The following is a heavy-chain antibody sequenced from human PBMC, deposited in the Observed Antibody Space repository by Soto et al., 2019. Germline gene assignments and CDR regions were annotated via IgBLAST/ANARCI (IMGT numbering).Heavy chain of an antibody. CDR2: ISAHTGDT. CDR3: ARAGVYSGSYFDY. Sequence: QVQLVQSGTEVKKPGASVKVSCKTSGYTFTSYSVTWVRQAPGQGLEWMGWISAHTGDTYFAEKLQGRVTMTTDTSTSTAYVEMRSLRSDDTAVYYWARAGVYSGSYFDYWGQGTLVTVSS. V-gene: IGHV1-18*01. CDR1: GYTFTSYS. D-gene: IGHD1-26*01. J-gene: IGHJ4*02.